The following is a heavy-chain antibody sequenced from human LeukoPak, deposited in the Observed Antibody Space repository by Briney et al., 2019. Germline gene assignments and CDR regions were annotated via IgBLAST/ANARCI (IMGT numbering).Heavy chain of an antibody. CDR3: ARGLLMVRGVTRFDY. V-gene: IGHV3-30*03. D-gene: IGHD3-10*01. Sequence: GGSLRLSCAASEFTFSSYSMNWVRQAPGKGLEWVAVTSSDLNVKLYADSVKGRFTISRDNAKNSLYLQMNSLRAEDTAVYYCARGLLMVRGVTRFDYWGQETLVTVSS. CDR1: EFTFSSYS. CDR2: TSSDLNVK. J-gene: IGHJ4*02.